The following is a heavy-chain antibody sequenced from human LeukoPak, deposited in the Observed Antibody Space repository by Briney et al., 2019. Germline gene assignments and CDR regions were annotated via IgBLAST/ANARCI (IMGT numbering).Heavy chain of an antibody. CDR1: GFTFSSYA. CDR3: AKGLVPAAIRVVDY. CDR2: ISASGGST. D-gene: IGHD2-2*01. J-gene: IGHJ4*02. V-gene: IGHV3-23*01. Sequence: GGSLRLSCAASGFTFSSYAMSWVRQAPGKGLEWVSAISASGGSTYYADSVKGRFTISRDNSQNTLYLQVNSLRAEDAAVYYCAKGLVPAAIRVVDYWGQGTLVTVSS.